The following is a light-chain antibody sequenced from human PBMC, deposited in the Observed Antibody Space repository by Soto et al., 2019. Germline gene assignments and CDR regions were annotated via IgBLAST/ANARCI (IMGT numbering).Light chain of an antibody. Sequence: DIQMTQSPSSLSASVGDRVTITCRASQPISSYLNWYHQKPGKAPELLIYAATSLQSGVPSRFSGSGSGTDFTLTLSSLQPEDSAAYYCQQTYSVPPTFGPGTKVEIK. CDR1: QPISSY. CDR2: AAT. J-gene: IGKJ1*01. V-gene: IGKV1-39*01. CDR3: QQTYSVPPT.